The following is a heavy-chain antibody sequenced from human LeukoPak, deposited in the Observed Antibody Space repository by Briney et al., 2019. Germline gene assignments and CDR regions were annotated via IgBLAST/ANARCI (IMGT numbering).Heavy chain of an antibody. D-gene: IGHD6-13*01. CDR2: INPNSGGT. Sequence: ASVKVSCKASGYTFTGYYMHWVRQAPGQGLEWMGWINPNSGGTNYAQKFQGRVTMTRDTSISTAYMELSRLRSDDTAVYYCARGRYSSSWYSYAFDIWGQGTMVTVSS. CDR1: GYTFTGYY. V-gene: IGHV1-2*02. J-gene: IGHJ3*02. CDR3: ARGRYSSSWYSYAFDI.